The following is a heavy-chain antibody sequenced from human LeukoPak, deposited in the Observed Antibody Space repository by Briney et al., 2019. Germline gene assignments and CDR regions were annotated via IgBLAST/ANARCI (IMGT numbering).Heavy chain of an antibody. CDR3: ARGHYQYGSDYMDV. D-gene: IGHD3-10*01. CDR2: MNPNRGNT. V-gene: IGHV1-8*03. CDR1: GYTFTSYD. J-gene: IGHJ6*03. Sequence: ASVKVSCKASGYTFTSYDINWVRQATGQGHEWMGWMNPNRGNTGYAQKSQGRVTITRNTSISTAYMELSSLRSEDTAVYYCARGHYQYGSDYMDVWGKGTTVTVSS.